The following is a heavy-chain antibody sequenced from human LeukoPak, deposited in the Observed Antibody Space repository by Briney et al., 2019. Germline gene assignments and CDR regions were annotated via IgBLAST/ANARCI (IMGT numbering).Heavy chain of an antibody. CDR2: INPNSGGT. V-gene: IGHV1-2*02. D-gene: IGHD3-22*01. CDR1: RYTFTGYY. Sequence: ASVKVSCKASRYTFTGYYMHWVRQAPGQGLEWLGWINPNSGGTNCAQKLQGRVTMTTDTSTSTAYMELRSLRSDDTAVYYCARSRGYYDSSGYYPLREGVDYWGQGTLVTVSS. CDR3: ARSRGYYDSSGYYPLREGVDY. J-gene: IGHJ4*02.